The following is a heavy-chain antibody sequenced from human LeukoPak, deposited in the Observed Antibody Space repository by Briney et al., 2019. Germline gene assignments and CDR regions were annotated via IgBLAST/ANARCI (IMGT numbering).Heavy chain of an antibody. D-gene: IGHD2-15*01. Sequence: ASVKVSCKASGYTFTGYYMHWVRQAPGQGLEWMGWINPNSGGTNYAQKFQGRVTMTRDTSISTAYMELSRLRSDDTAVYYCARGAWAVVAATPSWYYYYYMDVWGKETTVTVSS. V-gene: IGHV1-2*02. CDR2: INPNSGGT. CDR1: GYTFTGYY. CDR3: ARGAWAVVAATPSWYYYYYMDV. J-gene: IGHJ6*03.